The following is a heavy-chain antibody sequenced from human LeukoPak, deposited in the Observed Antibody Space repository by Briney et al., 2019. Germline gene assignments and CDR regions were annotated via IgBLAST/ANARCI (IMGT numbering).Heavy chain of an antibody. CDR3: AKASVAIPQYCNS. Sequence: GGSLRLSCEASGFTFGNYVMNWVRQDPGKGLEWVSTISGTGSSTYYADSAKGRFTISRDNSKDTLFLQLNSLTAADTAMYFCAKASVAIPQYCNSWGQGTLVTVSS. J-gene: IGHJ5*02. V-gene: IGHV3-23*01. D-gene: IGHD2-2*02. CDR1: GFTFGNYV. CDR2: ISGTGSST.